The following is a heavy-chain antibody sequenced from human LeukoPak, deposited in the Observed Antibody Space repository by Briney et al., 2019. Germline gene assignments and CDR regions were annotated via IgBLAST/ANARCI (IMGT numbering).Heavy chain of an antibody. D-gene: IGHD4-17*01. CDR1: GFTFISYA. CDR2: ISYDGSNK. V-gene: IGHV3-30-3*01. CDR3: ARDTDTVTTILDY. Sequence: GGSLRLSCAASGFTFISYAMHWVRQATGKGLEWVAVISYDGSNKYYADSVKGRFTISRDNSKNTLYLQMNSLRAEDTAVYYCARDTDTVTTILDYWGQGTLVTVSS. J-gene: IGHJ4*02.